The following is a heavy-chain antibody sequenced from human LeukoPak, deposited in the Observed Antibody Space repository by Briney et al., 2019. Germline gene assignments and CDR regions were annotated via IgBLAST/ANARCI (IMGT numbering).Heavy chain of an antibody. V-gene: IGHV3-13*04. CDR1: GFTFSSYD. Sequence: GGSLRLSCAASGFTFSSYDMHWVRQATGKGLEWVSAIGTAGDTYYPGSVKGRFTISRENAKNSLYLQMNSLRAGDTAVYYCAREPRWFGNLYGMDVWGQGTTVTVSS. D-gene: IGHD3-10*01. CDR3: AREPRWFGNLYGMDV. CDR2: IGTAGDT. J-gene: IGHJ6*02.